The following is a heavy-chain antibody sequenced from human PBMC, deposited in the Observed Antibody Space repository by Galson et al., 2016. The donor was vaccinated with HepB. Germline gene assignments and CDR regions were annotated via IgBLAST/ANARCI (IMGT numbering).Heavy chain of an antibody. CDR2: IIPIFGTA. D-gene: IGHD1-26*01. V-gene: IGHV1-69*06. J-gene: IGHJ3*02. Sequence: SVKVSCKASGGTFSSYAISWVRQAPGQGLEWMGGIIPIFGTANYAQKFQGRVMITADKSTRTAYMELSSLRSEDTAVYYCARAGRELIVEPDALDIWGQGTMVTVSS. CDR1: GGTFSSYA. CDR3: ARAGRELIVEPDALDI.